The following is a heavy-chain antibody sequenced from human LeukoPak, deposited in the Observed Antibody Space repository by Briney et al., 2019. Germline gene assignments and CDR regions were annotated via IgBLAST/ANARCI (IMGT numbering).Heavy chain of an antibody. CDR2: IYHSGST. CDR3: ARESPIFGVASFDY. Sequence: PSQTLSLTCTVSGGSISSGGYYWSWIRQPPGKGLEWIGYIYHSGSTYYNPSHKSRVTISVDRSKNQFSLKLSSVTAADTAVYYCARESPIFGVASFDYWGQGTLVTVSS. D-gene: IGHD3-3*01. CDR1: GGSISSGGYY. V-gene: IGHV4-30-2*01. J-gene: IGHJ4*02.